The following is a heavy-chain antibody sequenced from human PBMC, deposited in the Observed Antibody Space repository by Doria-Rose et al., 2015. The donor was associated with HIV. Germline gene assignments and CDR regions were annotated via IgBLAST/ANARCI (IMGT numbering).Heavy chain of an antibody. D-gene: IGHD3-16*01. J-gene: IGHJ4*02. CDR2: IKEDGSEK. CDR3: TGETYYFDY. Sequence: EVQVVESGGGLVQPGGSLRLSCTVFGPTFSRFWMSWVRQAPGKGLEWVANIKEDGSEKKYVDSVKGRFTISRDNAKNSVYLQMNSLRAEDTAVYYCTGETYYFDYWGKGSLVIVSS. CDR1: GPTFSRFW. V-gene: IGHV3-7*05.